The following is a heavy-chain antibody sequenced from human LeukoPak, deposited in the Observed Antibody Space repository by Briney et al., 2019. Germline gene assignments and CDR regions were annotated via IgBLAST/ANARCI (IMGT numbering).Heavy chain of an antibody. J-gene: IGHJ4*02. CDR1: GFTFDDYA. D-gene: IGHD5-18*01. CDR3: AKGPQDTAMVPFDY. V-gene: IGHV3-9*01. Sequence: GGSLRLSCAASGFTFDDYAMHWVRQVPGKGLEWVSGISWNSGSIGYADSVKGRFTISRDNAKNSLYLQMNSLRAEDTALYYCAKGPQDTAMVPFDYWGQGTLVTVSS. CDR2: ISWNSGSI.